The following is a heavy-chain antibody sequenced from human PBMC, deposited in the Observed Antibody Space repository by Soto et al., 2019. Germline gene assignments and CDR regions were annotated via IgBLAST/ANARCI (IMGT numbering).Heavy chain of an antibody. V-gene: IGHV4-59*01. D-gene: IGHD6-25*01. CDR2: IYYSGST. CDR3: ARLPLKRLAGKAFDI. Sequence: SETRSLTCTVSGGSINSYYWSWFRQPPGKGLKWIGYIYYSGSTNYNPSLKSRATISVDTSKNQFTLKLSSVTAADTAVYYCARLPLKRLAGKAFDIWCPGTRVTV. J-gene: IGHJ3*02. CDR1: GGSINSYY.